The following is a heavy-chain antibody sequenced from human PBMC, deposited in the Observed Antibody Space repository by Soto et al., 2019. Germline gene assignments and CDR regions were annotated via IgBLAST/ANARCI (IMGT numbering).Heavy chain of an antibody. CDR3: ARETGENWTYEAH. Sequence: PSQTLSLTCRLSGAYISDFSWSWIRQPAGKGLEWIGRITINGNTQKNPSFKSRVVMTIDTSTTHFPLNLQSATAADTALYYCARETGENWTYEAHWGQGTLVTVSS. D-gene: IGHD1-7*01. CDR2: ITINGNT. V-gene: IGHV4-4*07. J-gene: IGHJ4*02. CDR1: GAYISDFS.